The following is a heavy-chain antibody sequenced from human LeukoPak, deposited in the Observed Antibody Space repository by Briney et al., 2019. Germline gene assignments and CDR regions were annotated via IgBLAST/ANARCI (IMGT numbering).Heavy chain of an antibody. CDR2: ISSSSSYI. J-gene: IGHJ6*02. Sequence: GGSLRLSCAASGFTFSSYSMNWVRQAPGKGLEWVSSISSSSSYIYYADSVKGRFTISRDNAKNSLYLQMNSLRAEDTAVYCCARDFWSGYTDYYGMDVWGQGTTVTVSS. CDR3: ARDFWSGYTDYYGMDV. CDR1: GFTFSSYS. D-gene: IGHD3-3*01. V-gene: IGHV3-21*01.